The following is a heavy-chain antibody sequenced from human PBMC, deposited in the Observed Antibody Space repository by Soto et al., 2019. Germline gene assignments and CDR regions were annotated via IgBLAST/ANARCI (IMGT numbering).Heavy chain of an antibody. D-gene: IGHD6-13*01. Sequence: QVQLVQSGAEVKKPGASVKVSCKASGYTFTSYGISWVRQAPGQGLEWMGWISAYNGNTNYAQKLQGRVTMTTDTSPSTANLERRSLRSADTAVYYSTRGPSLEQQLDYCGQGTLVTVSS. CDR1: GYTFTSYG. J-gene: IGHJ4*02. V-gene: IGHV1-18*01. CDR3: TRGPSLEQQLDY. CDR2: ISAYNGNT.